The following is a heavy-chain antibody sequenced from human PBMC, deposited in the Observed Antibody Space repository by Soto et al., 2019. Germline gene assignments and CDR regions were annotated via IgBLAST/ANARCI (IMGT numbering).Heavy chain of an antibody. J-gene: IGHJ4*02. V-gene: IGHV3-23*01. CDR1: GFTFSSYA. CDR3: ARSYYYGSGSPRAFDY. Sequence: EVQLLESGGGLVQPGGSLRLSCAASGFTFSSYAMNWVRQAPGKGLEWVSVTSGSGGSTYSADSVKGRFTISRDNSKNTLYLQMNSLRAEDTAVYYCARSYYYGSGSPRAFDYWGQGTLVTVSS. D-gene: IGHD3-10*01. CDR2: TSGSGGST.